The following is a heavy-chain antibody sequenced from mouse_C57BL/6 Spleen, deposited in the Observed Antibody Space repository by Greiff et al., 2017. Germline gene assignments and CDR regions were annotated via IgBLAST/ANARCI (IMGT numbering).Heavy chain of an antibody. V-gene: IGHV1-61*01. Sequence: QVQLQQPGAELVRPGSSVKLSCKASGYTFTSYWMDWVKQRPGQGIEWIGNIYPSDSETHYNQKFKDKATLTVDKSSSTAYMQLSSLTSEDSAVYYCARWLPYAMDYWGQGTSVTVSS. CDR2: IYPSDSET. CDR1: GYTFTSYW. D-gene: IGHD2-2*01. CDR3: ARWLPYAMDY. J-gene: IGHJ4*01.